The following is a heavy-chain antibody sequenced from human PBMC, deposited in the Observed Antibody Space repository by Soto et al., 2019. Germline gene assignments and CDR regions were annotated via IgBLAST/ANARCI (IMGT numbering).Heavy chain of an antibody. CDR2: VYHSGGT. Sequence: PSETLSLTCTVSGGSIRSRGYYWSWIRQHPGKALEHIGYVYHSGGTNYSPSLKDRVTISVDPSKTQFSLKLSSVTAADTAIYYCARFRGSSGYNFDYWGQGTPVTVSS. V-gene: IGHV4-61*08. J-gene: IGHJ4*02. D-gene: IGHD3-22*01. CDR1: GGSIRSRGYY. CDR3: ARFRGSSGYNFDY.